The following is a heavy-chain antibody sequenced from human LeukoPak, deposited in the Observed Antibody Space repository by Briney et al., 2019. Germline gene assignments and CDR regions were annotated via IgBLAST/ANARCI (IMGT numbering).Heavy chain of an antibody. V-gene: IGHV3-74*01. CDR2: ISSDGSST. D-gene: IGHD4-11*01. CDR3: ARGLPPVMKYYFDY. CDR1: GFTLGSHW. J-gene: IGHJ4*02. Sequence: PGGSLRLSCAASGFTLGSHWMHWVRQAPGKGLVWVTRISSDGSSTRYADPVKGRFTISRDNAKNTLYLQMSSLRAEDTAVYYCARGLPPVMKYYFDYWGQGTLVTVSS.